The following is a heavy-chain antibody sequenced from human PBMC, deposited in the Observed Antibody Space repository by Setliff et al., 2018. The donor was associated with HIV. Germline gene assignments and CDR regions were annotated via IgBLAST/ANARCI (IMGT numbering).Heavy chain of an antibody. Sequence: SETLSLTCTVSGDSISGYYYTWIRQPPGEGLEWIGEINHSGSTNYNPSLKSRVTISVDTSKNQFSLKLNSVTAADTAAYFCARDRSNYGSGSSAYNWFDPWGQGNQVTVLL. CDR2: INHSGST. CDR3: ARDRSNYGSGSSAYNWFDP. D-gene: IGHD3-10*01. CDR1: GDSISGYY. V-gene: IGHV4-34*01. J-gene: IGHJ5*02.